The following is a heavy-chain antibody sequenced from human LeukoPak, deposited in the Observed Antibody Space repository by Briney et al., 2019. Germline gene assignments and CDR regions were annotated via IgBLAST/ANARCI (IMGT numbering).Heavy chain of an antibody. V-gene: IGHV5-51*01. CDR3: ARLGEWFPLDY. D-gene: IGHD3-16*01. Sequence: GESLQISCQASGSIFTNYWIGWVRQLPGKGLEWMGIIYPTDSDTRYSPSFQGQVTISIDKSISTAYLQWSSLKASDTAMYYCARLGEWFPLDYWGQGTLVTVSS. CDR1: GSIFTNYW. J-gene: IGHJ4*02. CDR2: IYPTDSDT.